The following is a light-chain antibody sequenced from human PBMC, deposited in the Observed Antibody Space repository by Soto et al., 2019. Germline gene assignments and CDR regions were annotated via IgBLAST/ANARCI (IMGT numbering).Light chain of an antibody. CDR1: QSVSSSY. V-gene: IGKV3-20*01. CDR2: GAS. J-gene: IGKJ1*01. CDR3: QQYGSSPWT. Sequence: ETVLTPSPGTLSLSPGERAMRSGRASQSVSSSYLAWYQQKPGQAPRLLIYGASSRATGIPDRFSGSGSGTDFTLTISRLEPEDFAVYYCQQYGSSPWTVGPGTKVDIK.